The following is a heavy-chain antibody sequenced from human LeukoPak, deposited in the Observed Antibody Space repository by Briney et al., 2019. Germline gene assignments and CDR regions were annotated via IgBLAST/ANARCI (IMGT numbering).Heavy chain of an antibody. D-gene: IGHD6-6*01. V-gene: IGHV4-30-2*01. J-gene: IGHJ4*02. CDR3: AREGYSSSSGFDY. CDR2: IYHSGST. CDR1: GGSISSGGYY. Sequence: SETLSLTCTVSGGSISSGGYYWSWIRQPPGKGLEWIGYIYHSGSTYYNPSLKSRVTISVDRSKNQFSLKLSSVTAADTAVYYCAREGYSSSSGFDYWGQGTLVTVSS.